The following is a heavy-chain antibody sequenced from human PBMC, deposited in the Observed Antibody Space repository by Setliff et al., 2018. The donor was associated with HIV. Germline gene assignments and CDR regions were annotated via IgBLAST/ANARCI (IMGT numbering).Heavy chain of an antibody. Sequence: SETLSLTCAVSGYSISSGYYWGWIRQPPGKGLEWMGSIYHSGSTYYTPSLNSRVTISVDTSKNQFSLKLSSVTAADTAVYYCARLDVDMAMAPDYWGQGMLVTVSS. J-gene: IGHJ4*02. CDR2: IYHSGST. D-gene: IGHD5-12*01. V-gene: IGHV4-38-2*01. CDR1: GYSISSGYY. CDR3: ARLDVDMAMAPDY.